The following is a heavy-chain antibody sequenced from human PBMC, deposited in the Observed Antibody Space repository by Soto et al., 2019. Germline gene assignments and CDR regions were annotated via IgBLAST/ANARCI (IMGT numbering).Heavy chain of an antibody. V-gene: IGHV4-59*08. D-gene: IGHD4-17*01. CDR2: IYYSGSS. Sequence: TSETLSLTCTVSGGSISGYYWSWIRQPPGKGLEWIGYIYYSGSSNYSPSLKSRVTMSVDTSKNQFSLKLSSVTAADTAVYYCARQGRYGDYYFEHWGQGTPVTVSS. J-gene: IGHJ4*02. CDR1: GGSISGYY. CDR3: ARQGRYGDYYFEH.